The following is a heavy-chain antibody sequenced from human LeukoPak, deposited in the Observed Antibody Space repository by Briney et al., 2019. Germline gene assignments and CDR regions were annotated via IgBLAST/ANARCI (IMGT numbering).Heavy chain of an antibody. CDR2: INTNTGNP. CDR3: ARELDGGDYGDNWFDP. J-gene: IGHJ5*02. D-gene: IGHD4-17*01. CDR1: GYTFTSYA. Sequence: GASVTVSCTASGYTFTSYAMNWVRQAPGQGLEWMGWINTNTGNPTYAQGFTGRFVFSLDTSVSTAYLQISSLKAEDTAVYYCARELDGGDYGDNWFDPWGQGTLVTVSS. V-gene: IGHV7-4-1*02.